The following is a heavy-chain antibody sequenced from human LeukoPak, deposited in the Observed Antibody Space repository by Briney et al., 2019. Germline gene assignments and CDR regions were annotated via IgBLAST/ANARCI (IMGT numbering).Heavy chain of an antibody. CDR1: SDSISIGSYY. CDR3: ARDWDY. J-gene: IGHJ4*02. Sequence: SETLSLTCTVSSDSISIGSYYWRWIRQPAGKGLEWIGHMNTTGSTKYNPSLKSRVTISVDTSNNQFSLKLSSVTAADTAVYYCARDWDYWGQGTLVTVSS. V-gene: IGHV4-61*09. CDR2: MNTTGST.